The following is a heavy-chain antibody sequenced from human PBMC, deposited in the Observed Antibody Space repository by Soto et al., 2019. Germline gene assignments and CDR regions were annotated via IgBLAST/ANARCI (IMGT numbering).Heavy chain of an antibody. V-gene: IGHV3-30*18. D-gene: IGHD4-4*01. CDR2: ISYDGSNK. Sequence: PGGSLRLSCAASGFTFSSYGMHWVRQAPGKGLEWVAVISYDGSNKYYADSVKGRFTISRDNSKNTLYLQVSSLTDEDTAMYYCAKVGVEMTTIWHHDIWGQGTMVTVSS. J-gene: IGHJ3*02. CDR3: AKVGVEMTTIWHHDI. CDR1: GFTFSSYG.